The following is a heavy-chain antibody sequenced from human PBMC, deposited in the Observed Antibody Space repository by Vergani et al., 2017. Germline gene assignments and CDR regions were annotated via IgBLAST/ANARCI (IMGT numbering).Heavy chain of an antibody. V-gene: IGHV3-21*01. Sequence: EVQLVESGGGLVKPGGSLRLSCAASGFTFSSYSMNWVRQAPGKGLEWVSSISSSSSYIYYADSVKGRLTISRDNAKNSLYLHMNSLRAEDTAVYYCARDAGFGGKKGRYYGMDVWGEGTTVTVSS. CDR1: GFTFSSYS. CDR3: ARDAGFGGKKGRYYGMDV. CDR2: ISSSSSYI. J-gene: IGHJ6*01. D-gene: IGHD3-10*01.